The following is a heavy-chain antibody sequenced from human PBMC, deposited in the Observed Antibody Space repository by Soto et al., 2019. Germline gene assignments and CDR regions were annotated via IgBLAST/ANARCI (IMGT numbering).Heavy chain of an antibody. J-gene: IGHJ6*02. V-gene: IGHV4-61*05. CDR2: IYYSGST. CDR1: HGSITRSTFY. CDR3: ARLSGSLGLSSGMDV. D-gene: IGHD3-10*01. Sequence: SETLSLTCTVSHGSITRSTFYWGWIRQPPGKGLEWIGYIYYSGSTNYNPSLKSRVTISVDTSKNQFSLKLSSVTAADTAVYYCARLSGSLGLSSGMDVWGQGTTVTVSS.